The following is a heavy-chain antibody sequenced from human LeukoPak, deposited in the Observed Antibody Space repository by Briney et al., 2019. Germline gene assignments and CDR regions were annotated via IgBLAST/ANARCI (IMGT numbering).Heavy chain of an antibody. CDR2: ISGDGATT. CDR1: GFTFDDYA. Sequence: GSLRLSCAASGFTFDDYAMHWVRQAPGKGLEWVSLISGDGATTYYAASVKGRFTISRDNKKNVLYLQMNNLETGDTALFYCAKDLSSVFDALNIWGQGTLVTVSS. D-gene: IGHD3-10*01. CDR3: AKDLSSVFDALNI. V-gene: IGHV3-43*02. J-gene: IGHJ3*02.